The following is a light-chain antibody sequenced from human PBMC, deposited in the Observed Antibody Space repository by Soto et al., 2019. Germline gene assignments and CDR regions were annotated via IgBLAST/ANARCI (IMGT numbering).Light chain of an antibody. CDR3: QQSYMDPIT. V-gene: IGKV1-39*01. Sequence: DIQMTQSPSSLSASVVNRVTITCRASQSISTYLNWYQKKPGKAPNLLIYDASRLQSGVPSRFSGSGGGTDFTLSISSVQPEDFATYFCQQSYMDPITFGQGTKVDI. CDR2: DAS. CDR1: QSISTY. J-gene: IGKJ1*01.